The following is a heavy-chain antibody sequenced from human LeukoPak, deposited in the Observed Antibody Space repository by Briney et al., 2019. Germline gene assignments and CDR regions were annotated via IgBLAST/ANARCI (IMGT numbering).Heavy chain of an antibody. D-gene: IGHD5-12*01. J-gene: IGHJ4*02. CDR3: AKGDMPIVARALDY. CDR1: RFTFSDYA. V-gene: IGHV3-23*01. CDR2: LSGSGGST. Sequence: GGSLGLSCAASRFTFSDYAMNWLRQAPGKGLESVSALSGSGGSTYYADSVQGRFTISRNNYENTLYLQMSRLRAEDTAVYYCAKGDMPIVARALDYWGQGTLVTVSS.